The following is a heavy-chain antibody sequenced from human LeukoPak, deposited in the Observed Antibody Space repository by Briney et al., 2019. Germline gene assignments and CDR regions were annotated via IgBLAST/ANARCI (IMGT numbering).Heavy chain of an antibody. D-gene: IGHD3-22*01. V-gene: IGHV3-30*03. J-gene: IGHJ4*02. Sequence: GGSLRLSCAASGFTFSRYGMQWVRQAPGKGLEWVAIITYDGTDKNYADSVKGRFTISRENSKSTVYLQMNSLRAEDTAVYYCARVLHKRNYDSSTYYGYWGQGTLVTVSS. CDR1: GFTFSRYG. CDR3: ARVLHKRNYDSSTYYGY. CDR2: ITYDGTDK.